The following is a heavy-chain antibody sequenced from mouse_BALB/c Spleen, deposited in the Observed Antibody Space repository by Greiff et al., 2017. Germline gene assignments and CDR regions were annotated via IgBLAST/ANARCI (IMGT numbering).Heavy chain of an antibody. J-gene: IGHJ1*01. D-gene: IGHD2-1*01. Sequence: EVKLVESGGGLVKPGGSLKLSCAASGFTFSSYTMSWVRQTPEKRLEWVATISSGGGNTYYPDSVKGRFTISRDNAKNNLYLQMSSLRSEDTALYYCASHGNYQLHWYFDVWGAGTTVTVSS. CDR1: GFTFSSYT. V-gene: IGHV5-9*03. CDR3: ASHGNYQLHWYFDV. CDR2: ISSGGGNT.